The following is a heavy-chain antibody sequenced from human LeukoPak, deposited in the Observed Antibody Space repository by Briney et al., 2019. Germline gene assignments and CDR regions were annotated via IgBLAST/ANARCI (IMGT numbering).Heavy chain of an antibody. CDR2: IKSKTDDGTT. CDR1: GFTFSNAW. Sequence: GGSLRLSCAASGFTFSNAWMSWVRQAPGKGLEWVGRIKSKTDDGTTDYAAPVKGRFTISRDDSKNTLYLQMNSLKTEDTAVYYCTTGDSSGYYYWGQGTLVTVSS. V-gene: IGHV3-15*01. J-gene: IGHJ4*02. CDR3: TTGDSSGYYY. D-gene: IGHD3-22*01.